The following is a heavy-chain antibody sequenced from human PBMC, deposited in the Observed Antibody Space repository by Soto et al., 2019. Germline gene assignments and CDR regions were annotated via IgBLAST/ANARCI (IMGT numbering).Heavy chain of an antibody. CDR1: GFTFRNYA. CDR3: AKDRVNGNSVWDAFDI. D-gene: IGHD4-17*01. CDR2: IGDDKT. J-gene: IGHJ3*02. Sequence: VGSLRLSCAASGFTFRNYAMSWVRQAPGKGLEWVSGIGDDKTYNADSVKGRFTISRDNSKNTLYLQMNSLRAEDTAVYYCAKDRVNGNSVWDAFDIWGQGTMVTVSS. V-gene: IGHV3-23*01.